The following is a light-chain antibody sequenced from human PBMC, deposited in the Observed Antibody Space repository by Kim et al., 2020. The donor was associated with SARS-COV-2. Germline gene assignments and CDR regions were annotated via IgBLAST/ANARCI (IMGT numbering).Light chain of an antibody. CDR2: DAS. V-gene: IGKV1-5*01. CDR3: LQYSTYPRT. Sequence: DIQMTQSPSTLSASVGDRVTITCRASQGISSWLAWYQHKPGKAPKRLIYDASTLESGVPSRFSGSESGTEFTLSINSLQPDDFATYSCLQYSTYPRTFGQGTKVDIK. J-gene: IGKJ1*01. CDR1: QGISSW.